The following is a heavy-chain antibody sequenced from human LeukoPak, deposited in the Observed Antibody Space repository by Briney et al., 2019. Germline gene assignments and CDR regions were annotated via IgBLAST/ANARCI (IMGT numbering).Heavy chain of an antibody. Sequence: SETLSLTCAVYGGSFSGYYWSWVRQPPGKGLEYIGYIQHSGSTNYNPSLKSRVTMSIDTSKNQFSLKLSSVAAADTAEYYCVKLESRDGYTYFDYWGQGTLVTVLS. CDR3: VKLESRDGYTYFDY. CDR1: GGSFSGYY. V-gene: IGHV4-59*08. D-gene: IGHD5-24*01. J-gene: IGHJ4*02. CDR2: IQHSGST.